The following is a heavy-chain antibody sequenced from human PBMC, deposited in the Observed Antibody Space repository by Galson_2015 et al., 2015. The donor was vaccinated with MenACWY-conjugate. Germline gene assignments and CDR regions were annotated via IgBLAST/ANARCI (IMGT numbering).Heavy chain of an antibody. J-gene: IGHJ5*02. Sequence: SVKVSCKASGYTFTTCGISWVRQARGRGLEWVGWIGTNHGTGKYGDTNYAQKFRDRVTLTADTSTSTAYLELRSLRSDDSAVYFCARDGCGPSGGCYNCFDPWGQGSLVTVSS. CDR3: ARDGCGPSGGCYNCFDP. V-gene: IGHV1-18*01. D-gene: IGHD2-15*01. CDR2: IGTNHGTGKYGDT. CDR1: GYTFTTCG.